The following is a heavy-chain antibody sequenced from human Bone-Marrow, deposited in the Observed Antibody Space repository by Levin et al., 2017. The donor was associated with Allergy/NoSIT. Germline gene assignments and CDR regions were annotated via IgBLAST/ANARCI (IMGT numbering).Heavy chain of an antibody. Sequence: GGSLRLSCAASGFTFSSYAMSWVRQAPGKGLEWVSAISGSGGSTYYADSVKGRFTISRDNSKNTLYLQMNSLRAEDTAVYYCAKDLRFLERLFGPGFDYWGQGTLVTVSS. CDR2: ISGSGGST. CDR3: AKDLRFLERLFGPGFDY. D-gene: IGHD3-3*01. V-gene: IGHV3-23*01. J-gene: IGHJ4*02. CDR1: GFTFSSYA.